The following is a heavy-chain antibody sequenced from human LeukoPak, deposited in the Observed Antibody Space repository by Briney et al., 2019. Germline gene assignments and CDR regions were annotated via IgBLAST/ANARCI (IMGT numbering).Heavy chain of an antibody. D-gene: IGHD2-2*01. CDR2: TSYDGSNK. Sequence: PGGSLRLSCAASGFTFSSYAMHRVRQAPGKGLEWVAVTSYDGSNKYYADSVKGRFTISRDISKNTLYLQMNSLRAEDTAVYYCARDTTGYCSSTSCHDYFQHWGQGTLVTVSS. J-gene: IGHJ1*01. CDR3: ARDTTGYCSSTSCHDYFQH. V-gene: IGHV3-30*04. CDR1: GFTFSSYA.